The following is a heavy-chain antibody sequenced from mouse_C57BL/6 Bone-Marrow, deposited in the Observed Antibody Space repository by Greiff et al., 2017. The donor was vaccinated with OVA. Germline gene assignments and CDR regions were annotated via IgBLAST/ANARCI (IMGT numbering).Heavy chain of an antibody. V-gene: IGHV1-53*01. D-gene: IGHD1-1*01. J-gene: IGHJ2*01. Sequence: QVQLQQPGPELVKPGASVKLSCKASGYTFTSYWMHWVKQRPGQGLEWIGNINPSNGGTNYNEKFKSKATLTVDKSSSTAYMQLSSLTSEDSAVYYCARWDYYGSSSYYFDYWGQGTTLTVSS. CDR2: INPSNGGT. CDR3: ARWDYYGSSSYYFDY. CDR1: GYTFTSYW.